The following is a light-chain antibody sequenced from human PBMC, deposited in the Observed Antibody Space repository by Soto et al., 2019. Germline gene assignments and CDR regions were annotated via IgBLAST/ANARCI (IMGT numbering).Light chain of an antibody. CDR3: SSYSSTTPHVV. CDR2: DVS. J-gene: IGLJ2*01. CDR1: SSDVGDYNF. Sequence: QSALSQPASVSGSPGQSITISCTGTSSDVGDYNFVSWYQQHPGKAPKLVIYDVSDLPSGVSSRVSGSKSGNTASLTISGLQAEDEADFYCSSYSSTTPHVVFGGGTKLTVL. V-gene: IGLV2-14*03.